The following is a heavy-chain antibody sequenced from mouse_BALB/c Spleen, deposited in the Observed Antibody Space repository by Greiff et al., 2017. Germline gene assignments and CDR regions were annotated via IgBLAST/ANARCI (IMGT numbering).Heavy chain of an antibody. Sequence: VQLKQSGTVLARPGASVKMSCKASGYTFTSYWMHWVKQRPGQGLEWIGAIYPGNSDTSYNQKFKGKAKLTAVTSTSTAYMELSSLTNEDSAVYYCTRGYRYDGVAMDYWGQGTSVTVSS. D-gene: IGHD2-14*01. CDR3: TRGYRYDGVAMDY. CDR2: IYPGNSDT. CDR1: GYTFTSYW. J-gene: IGHJ4*01. V-gene: IGHV1-5*01.